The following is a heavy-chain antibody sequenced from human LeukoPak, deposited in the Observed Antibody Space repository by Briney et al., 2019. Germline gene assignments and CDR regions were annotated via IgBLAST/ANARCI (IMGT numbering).Heavy chain of an antibody. CDR3: AREKAGMGAFDI. D-gene: IGHD1-1*01. V-gene: IGHV3-21*01. CDR1: GFTFSSYS. CDR2: ISSSSSYI. J-gene: IGHJ3*02. Sequence: PGGSLRLSCAASGFTFSSYSMNWVRQAPGKGLEWVSSISSSSSYIYYADSVKGRFTISRDNAKNSLYLQMNSLRAEDTAVYYCAREKAGMGAFDIWGQGTMVTVSS.